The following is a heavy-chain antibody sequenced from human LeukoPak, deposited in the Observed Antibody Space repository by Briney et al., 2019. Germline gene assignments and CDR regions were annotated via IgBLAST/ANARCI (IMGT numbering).Heavy chain of an antibody. V-gene: IGHV4-59*01. D-gene: IGHD4-23*01. CDR3: ATLTGGDDAFDI. CDR2: IFYTGST. J-gene: IGHJ3*02. Sequence: SETLSLTCTVSGGSIISYYWSWIRQPPGKGLEWIGYIFYTGSTNYNPSLKSRVTISVLTSKNRFSLKLSSVTAADTAVYYCATLTGGDDAFDIWGQGTMVTVSS. CDR1: GGSIISYY.